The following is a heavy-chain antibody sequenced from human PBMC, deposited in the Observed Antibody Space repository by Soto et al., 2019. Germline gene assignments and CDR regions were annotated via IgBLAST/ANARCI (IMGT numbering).Heavy chain of an antibody. CDR3: ARAAMVGVTFFDY. D-gene: IGHD3-10*01. J-gene: IGHJ4*02. V-gene: IGHV4-34*01. CDR2: INRSGGT. Sequence: PSETLSLTCAVYGGSLNGLYWSWIRQAPGKGLQWIGEINRSGGTNFDPSLKSRVTISVDSSKNQFSLNLTSVTAADTAVYYCARAAMVGVTFFDYWGQGSLVTVS. CDR1: GGSLNGLY.